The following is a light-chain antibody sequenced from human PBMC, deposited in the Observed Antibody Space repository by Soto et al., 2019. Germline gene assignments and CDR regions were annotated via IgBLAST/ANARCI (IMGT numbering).Light chain of an antibody. CDR1: SSNIGAEYD. J-gene: IGLJ1*01. CDR2: GDN. V-gene: IGLV1-40*01. CDR3: QSYDSSLTTFV. Sequence: QSALTQPPSVSGAPGQRVAISCTGSSSNIGAEYDVHWYQQLPGTAPKRLIYGDNNRPSGAPDRFSGSKSGTSASLAITGLQPEDEADYYCQSYDSSLTTFVFGTGTKV.